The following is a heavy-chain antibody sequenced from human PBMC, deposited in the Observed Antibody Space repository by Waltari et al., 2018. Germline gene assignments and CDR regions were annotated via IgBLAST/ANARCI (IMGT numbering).Heavy chain of an antibody. CDR2: VDPEDVET. CDR1: GYTFSDYY. V-gene: IGHV1-69-2*01. D-gene: IGHD6-19*01. CDR3: ATALGDSSSASRPFDF. J-gene: IGHJ3*01. Sequence: EVQLLQSGAELKEPGTTVRISCKVSGYTFSDYYIHWVQQAPGKGLRWMGLVDPEDVETIYADNCQGRVTISADTSTDTAFMELSSLRSEDTAVFYCATALGDSSSASRPFDFWGQGTMITVSS.